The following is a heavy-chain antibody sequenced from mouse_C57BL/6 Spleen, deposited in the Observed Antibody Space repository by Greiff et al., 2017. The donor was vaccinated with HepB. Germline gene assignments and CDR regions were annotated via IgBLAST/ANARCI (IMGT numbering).Heavy chain of an antibody. V-gene: IGHV1-61*01. D-gene: IGHD4-1*02. CDR3: ARSTGPHYYAMDY. CDR1: GYTFTSYW. J-gene: IGHJ4*01. Sequence: QVQLQQPGAELVRPGSSVKLSCKASGYTFTSYWMDWVKQRPGQGLEWIGNIYPSDSETHYNQKFKDKATLTVDKSSSTAYMQLSSLTAEDSAVYYCARSTGPHYYAMDYWGQGTSVTVSS. CDR2: IYPSDSET.